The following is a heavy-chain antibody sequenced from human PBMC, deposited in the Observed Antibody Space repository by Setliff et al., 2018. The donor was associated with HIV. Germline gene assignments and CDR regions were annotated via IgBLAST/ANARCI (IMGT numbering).Heavy chain of an antibody. Sequence: GGSLRLSCAASGFTVSSTYINWVRQAPGKGLEWVSVIYSGGITYYAGSVKGRFTISRDISKNTVYFQMSSLRAEDTAVYYCARDGPTETNFYYGMDVWGQGTTVTVSS. CDR2: IYSGGIT. V-gene: IGHV3-66*01. D-gene: IGHD4-4*01. CDR1: GFTVSSTY. J-gene: IGHJ6*02. CDR3: ARDGPTETNFYYGMDV.